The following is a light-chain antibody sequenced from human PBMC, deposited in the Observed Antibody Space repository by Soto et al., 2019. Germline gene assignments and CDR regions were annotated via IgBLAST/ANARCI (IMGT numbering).Light chain of an antibody. Sequence: DIQMTQSPSSVSASVGDRVTITCRASQGISRWLAWYQQRPGKAPKLLIYEASTLQSGVPARFSGSGYGTDVTLTISSLQPEEFATYYCHQANSFPFTFGPGTKVDIK. CDR3: HQANSFPFT. V-gene: IGKV1-12*01. CDR1: QGISRW. CDR2: EAS. J-gene: IGKJ3*01.